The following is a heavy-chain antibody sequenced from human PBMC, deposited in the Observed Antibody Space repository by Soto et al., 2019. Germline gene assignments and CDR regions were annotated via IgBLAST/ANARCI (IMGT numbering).Heavy chain of an antibody. CDR2: ISAYNGNT. CDR1: GYTFTSYG. J-gene: IGHJ6*02. Sequence: ASVKVSCKASGYTFTSYGISWVRQAPGQGLEWMGWISAYNGNTNYAQKLQGRVTMTTDTSTSTAYMELRSLRSDDTAVYYCARDYYDSSGYYYGSYYYYGMDVWGQGTTVTVSS. CDR3: ARDYYDSSGYYYGSYYYYGMDV. V-gene: IGHV1-18*01. D-gene: IGHD3-22*01.